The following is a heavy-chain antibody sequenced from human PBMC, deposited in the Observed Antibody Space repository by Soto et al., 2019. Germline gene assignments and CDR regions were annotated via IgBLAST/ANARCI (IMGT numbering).Heavy chain of an antibody. V-gene: IGHV4-59*01. J-gene: IGHJ6*02. CDR2: IYYSGST. D-gene: IGHD3-22*01. Sequence: SETLSLTCTVSGGSISSYYWSWIRQPPGKGLEWIGYIYYSGSTNYNPSLKSRVTISVDTSKNQFSLKLSSVTAADTAVYYCARDQYYDSSGYYHTNYGMDVWGQGTTVTVSS. CDR3: ARDQYYDSSGYYHTNYGMDV. CDR1: GGSISSYY.